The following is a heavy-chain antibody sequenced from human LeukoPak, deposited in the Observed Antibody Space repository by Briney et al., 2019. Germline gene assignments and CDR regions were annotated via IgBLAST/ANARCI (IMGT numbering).Heavy chain of an antibody. D-gene: IGHD7-27*01. Sequence: SQTLSLTCAVSGGSISSGGYSWSWIRQPPGKGLEWIGGINHSGSTNYNPSLKSRVTISVDTSKNQFSLKLGSVTAADTAVYYCASELGGFDYWGQGTLVTVSS. J-gene: IGHJ4*02. CDR1: GGSISSGGYS. CDR3: ASELGGFDY. CDR2: INHSGST. V-gene: IGHV4-30-2*01.